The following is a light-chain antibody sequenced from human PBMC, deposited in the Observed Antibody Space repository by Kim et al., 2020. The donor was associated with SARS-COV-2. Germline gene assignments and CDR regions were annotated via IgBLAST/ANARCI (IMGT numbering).Light chain of an antibody. CDR2: GVF. Sequence: LSPGERATLSCRASQSVSSNYLAWYQQKPGQAPRLLMYGVFSRATGIPDRFSGSGSGTDFTLTISRLEPEDFAVYYCQQYDSSRTFGQGTKVDIE. CDR1: QSVSSNY. V-gene: IGKV3-20*01. J-gene: IGKJ1*01. CDR3: QQYDSSRT.